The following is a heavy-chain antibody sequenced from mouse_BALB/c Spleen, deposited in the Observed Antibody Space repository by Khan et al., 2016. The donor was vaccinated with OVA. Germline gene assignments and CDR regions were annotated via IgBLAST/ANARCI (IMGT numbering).Heavy chain of an antibody. CDR3: TRDYWDVFAY. Sequence: VRLQQSGAEIVKPGASVKLSCTASGFNIKDTYMHWVKQRPEQGLEWIGRIDPANGNTKYDPKFQGKATLTADTSSNTAYLQLSSLTSEDTAVYYCTRDYWDVFAYWGQGTLVTVSA. CDR1: GFNIKDTY. CDR2: IDPANGNT. J-gene: IGHJ3*01. D-gene: IGHD4-1*01. V-gene: IGHV14-3*02.